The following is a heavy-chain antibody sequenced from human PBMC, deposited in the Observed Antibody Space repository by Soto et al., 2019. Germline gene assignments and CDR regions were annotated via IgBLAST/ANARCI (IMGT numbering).Heavy chain of an antibody. D-gene: IGHD2-15*01. CDR3: ARGPGCSVMDV. J-gene: IGHJ6*01. CDR1: WGSCSDFG. CDR2: INHSGST. Sequence: SLILSLRNSVAWGSCSDFGCRWIRQPPGKGLEWIGEINHSGSTNYNPSLKSRVTISVDTSKNQFSLKLSSVTAADSSVYYGARGPGCSVMDVWVKRTTVTVSS. V-gene: IGHV4-34*01.